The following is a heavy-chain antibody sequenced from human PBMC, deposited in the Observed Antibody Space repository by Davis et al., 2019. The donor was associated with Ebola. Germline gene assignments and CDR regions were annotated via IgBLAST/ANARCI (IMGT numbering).Heavy chain of an antibody. D-gene: IGHD1-1*01. J-gene: IGHJ3*02. CDR1: GFTFSSYS. Sequence: PGGSLRLSCAASGFTFSSYSMNWVRQAPGKGLVWVSHINSDGSTKIYADSVEGRFTISRDNAKNTLYLQLNSLRAEDTAVYYCARDRGYPDSFDIWGQGTMVAISS. CDR3: ARDRGYPDSFDI. CDR2: INSDGSTK. V-gene: IGHV3-74*01.